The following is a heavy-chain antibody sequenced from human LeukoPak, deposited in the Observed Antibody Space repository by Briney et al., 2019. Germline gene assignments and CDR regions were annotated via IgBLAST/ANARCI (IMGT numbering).Heavy chain of an antibody. CDR3: ARDPGGSYGPWGYYYGMDV. CDR2: MWFDGTNK. V-gene: IGHV3-33*01. Sequence: SGGSLRLSCAASGFTFSNYGMHWVRQAPGKGLEWVAVMWFDGTNKFYADSVKGRFTISRDNSKNTLFLQMNSLRAEDTAVYYCARDPGGSYGPWGYYYGMDVWGQGTTVTVSS. J-gene: IGHJ6*02. D-gene: IGHD1-26*01. CDR1: GFTFSNYG.